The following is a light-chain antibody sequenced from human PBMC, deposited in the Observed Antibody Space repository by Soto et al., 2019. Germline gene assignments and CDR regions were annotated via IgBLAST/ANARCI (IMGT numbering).Light chain of an antibody. CDR1: QTVISN. CDR3: QQSYSTPYT. V-gene: IGKV1-39*01. J-gene: IGKJ2*01. CDR2: AAS. Sequence: TQSPGTLSLSPGEGGTLSCRASQTVISNSLAWYQQKPGKAPKLLIYAASSLQSGVPSRFSGSGSGTDFTLTISSLQPEDFATYYCQQSYSTPYTFGQGTKLEIK.